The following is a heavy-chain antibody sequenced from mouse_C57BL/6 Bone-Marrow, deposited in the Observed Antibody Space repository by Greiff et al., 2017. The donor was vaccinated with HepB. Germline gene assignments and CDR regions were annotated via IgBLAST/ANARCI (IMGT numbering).Heavy chain of an antibody. D-gene: IGHD1-1*01. CDR1: GFNIKNTY. CDR2: IDPANGNT. J-gene: IGHJ1*03. CDR3: ARYCSYVWYFDV. V-gene: IGHV14-3*01. Sequence: VQLQQSVAELVRPGASVKLSCTASGFNIKNTYMHWVKQRPEQGLEWIGRIDPANGNTKYAPKFQGKATITADTSSNTAYMHLTCLTSEDTAIYYCARYCSYVWYFDVWGTGTTVTVSS.